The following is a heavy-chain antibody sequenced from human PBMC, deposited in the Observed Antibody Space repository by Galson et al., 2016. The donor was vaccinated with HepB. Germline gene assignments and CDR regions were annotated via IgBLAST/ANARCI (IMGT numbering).Heavy chain of an antibody. CDR1: GFTFSAYA. D-gene: IGHD3-10*01. Sequence: SLRLSCAASGFTFSAYAMNWVRQAPGKGLEWVSSITGGGADTFYTDSVRGRFTISRDNSKSTLYLQMNSRRGEDTAVSCCAKRRGSGRFSFYYYAMDVWGQGTTVTVSS. CDR2: ITGGGADT. CDR3: AKRRGSGRFSFYYYAMDV. V-gene: IGHV3-23*01. J-gene: IGHJ6*02.